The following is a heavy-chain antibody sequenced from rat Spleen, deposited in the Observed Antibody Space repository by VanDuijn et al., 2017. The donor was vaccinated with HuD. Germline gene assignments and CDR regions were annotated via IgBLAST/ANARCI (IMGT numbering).Heavy chain of an antibody. Sequence: EVQLVESGGGLVQPGRSMKLSCAASGFTFSDYYMAWVRQAPKKGLEWVASIRYDGDNTYYRDSVKGRFIVSRDNEKSTLYLQMNSLRSEDTATYYCARPHNYRYVMDVWGQGASVTVSS. CDR2: IRYDGDNT. CDR3: ARPHNYRYVMDV. D-gene: IGHD1-10*01. J-gene: IGHJ4*01. V-gene: IGHV5-22*01. CDR1: GFTFSDYY.